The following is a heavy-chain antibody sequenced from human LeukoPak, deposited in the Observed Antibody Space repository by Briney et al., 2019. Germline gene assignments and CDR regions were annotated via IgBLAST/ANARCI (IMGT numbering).Heavy chain of an antibody. V-gene: IGHV4-59*12. J-gene: IGHJ4*02. Sequence: SEALSLTCTVSGGSISSYYWSWIRQPPGKGLEWIGYIYYSGSTNYNPSLKTRVTISVDTSKNQFSLKLSSVTAADTAVYYCAREVAAAGTAYDYWGQGTLVTVSS. D-gene: IGHD6-13*01. CDR2: IYYSGST. CDR1: GGSISSYY. CDR3: AREVAAAGTAYDY.